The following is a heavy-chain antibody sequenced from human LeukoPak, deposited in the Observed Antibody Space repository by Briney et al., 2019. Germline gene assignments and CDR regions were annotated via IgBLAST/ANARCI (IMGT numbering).Heavy chain of an antibody. CDR1: GYTFTSYD. J-gene: IGHJ4*02. CDR2: MNPNSGNT. CDR3: ARGSTIVVVTAIDY. D-gene: IGHD2-21*02. V-gene: IGHV1-8*01. Sequence: ASVKVSCKTSGYTFTSYDLNWVRQATGQGLEWMGWMNPNSGNTGYAQKFQGRVTMTRNTSISTAYMELSSLRSEDTAVYYCARGSTIVVVTAIDYWGQGTLVTVSS.